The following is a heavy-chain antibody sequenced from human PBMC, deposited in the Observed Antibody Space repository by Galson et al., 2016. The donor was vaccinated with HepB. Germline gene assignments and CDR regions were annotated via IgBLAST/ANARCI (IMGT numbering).Heavy chain of an antibody. D-gene: IGHD3-22*01. CDR3: ARHVGYYYSYWYFDI. J-gene: IGHJ2*01. CDR1: GGSISSSSYY. V-gene: IGHV4-39*01. Sequence: SETLSLTCTVSGGSISSSSYYWGWIRQPPGKGLEWIGSIYYSGSTYYNPSLKSRVTISVDTSKNQFSLKLSSVTAADTAVYYCARHVGYYYSYWYFDIWGRGTLVTVSS. CDR2: IYYSGST.